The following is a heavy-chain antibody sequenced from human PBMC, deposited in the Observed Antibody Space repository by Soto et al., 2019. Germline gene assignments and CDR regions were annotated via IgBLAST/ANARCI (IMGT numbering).Heavy chain of an antibody. Sequence: QLGGGLSLSCDASGFTFSTYWMSWVSQARGKGMEWVANIRQDGSEKYLVDSVKGRFTISRDNAKNSLHLQMSSLRADHSALYYSVRDGSSGSHFDSWGQGTLVTVSS. D-gene: IGHD6-19*01. J-gene: IGHJ4*02. CDR1: GFTFSTYW. V-gene: IGHV3-7*01. CDR3: VRDGSSGSHFDS. CDR2: IRQDGSEK.